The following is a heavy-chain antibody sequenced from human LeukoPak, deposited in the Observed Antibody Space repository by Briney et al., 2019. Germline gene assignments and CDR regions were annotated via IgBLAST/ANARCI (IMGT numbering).Heavy chain of an antibody. D-gene: IGHD2-21*02. J-gene: IGHJ4*02. CDR1: GFTFSSHW. Sequence: PGGSLRLSCAASGFTFSSHWMHWVRQVPGKGLVWVSRINPDGSSTRYVDSVKGRFTVSRDNAKNTVYLQMSSLRAEDTAVYYCARGLAYCGGDCYNGLDYWGQGTLVTVSS. V-gene: IGHV3-74*01. CDR3: ARGLAYCGGDCYNGLDY. CDR2: INPDGSST.